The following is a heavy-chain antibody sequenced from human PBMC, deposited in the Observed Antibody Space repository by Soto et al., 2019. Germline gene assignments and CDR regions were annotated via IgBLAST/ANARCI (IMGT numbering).Heavy chain of an antibody. Sequence: QVQLQESGPGLVKPSQTLSLTCTVSGGSISGGDYYWSWIRQSPGKGLEWIGYIYSSGNTYYNPSLKSRVTISVDTSKNQFSLKLRSVTAADTAIYYCASSPSTFYDYVWYWGQGTMVTVSS. CDR1: GGSISGGDYY. CDR3: ASSPSTFYDYVWY. CDR2: IYSSGNT. J-gene: IGHJ3*01. V-gene: IGHV4-30-4*01. D-gene: IGHD3-16*01.